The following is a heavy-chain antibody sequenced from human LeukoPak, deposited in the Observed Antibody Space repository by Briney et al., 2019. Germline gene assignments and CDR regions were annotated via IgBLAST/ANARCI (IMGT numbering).Heavy chain of an antibody. V-gene: IGHV3-30*02. J-gene: IGHJ4*02. CDR3: AKSYYPKLEWLSPLDN. CDR1: GFIFSSYG. D-gene: IGHD3-3*01. CDR2: IRYDESNK. Sequence: PGGSLRLSCAASGFIFSSYGMHWVRQAPGKGLEWVTYIRYDESNKYYADFVKGRFTISRDDSKNTLYLQMNSLRAEDTAVYYCAKSYYPKLEWLSPLDNWGQGTLVTVSS.